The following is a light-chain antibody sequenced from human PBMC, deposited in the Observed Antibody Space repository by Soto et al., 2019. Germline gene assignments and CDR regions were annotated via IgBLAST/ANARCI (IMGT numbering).Light chain of an antibody. CDR3: AAWDDSLNGVV. V-gene: IGLV1-44*01. J-gene: IGLJ2*01. CDR2: RSN. Sequence: QSVLTQPPSASGTPGQRVTISCSGSGSNIGSNTVNWYQQVPGTAPKLLIYRSNQRPSGVPDRFSGSKSGTSASLAISGLQSEDEADYYCAAWDDSLNGVVFGGGTKLTVL. CDR1: GSNIGSNT.